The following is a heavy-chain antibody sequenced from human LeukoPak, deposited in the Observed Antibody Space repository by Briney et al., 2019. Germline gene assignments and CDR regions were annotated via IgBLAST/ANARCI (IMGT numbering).Heavy chain of an antibody. V-gene: IGHV3-9*01. CDR1: GFTFDDYA. CDR2: ISWNSGSI. CDR3: AKDGWAVAVGLFDY. D-gene: IGHD6-19*01. J-gene: IGHJ4*02. Sequence: GRSLRLSCAASGFTFDDYAMHWVRQAPGKGLEWVSGISWNSGSIGYADSVKGRFTISRDNAKNSLHLQMNSLRAEDTALYYCAKDGWAVAVGLFDYWGQGTLVTVSS.